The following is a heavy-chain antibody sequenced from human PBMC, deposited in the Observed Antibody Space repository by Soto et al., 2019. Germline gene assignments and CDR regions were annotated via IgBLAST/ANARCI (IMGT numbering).Heavy chain of an antibody. CDR1: GGSISSGGYY. V-gene: IGHV4-31*03. Sequence: SETLSLTCTVSGGSISSGGYYWSWIRQHPGKGLEWIGYIYYSGSTYYNPSLKSRVTISVDTSKNQFSLKLSSVTAADTAVYYCARNYYDSSGYPDAFDSWGQGTMVTVSS. CDR3: ARNYYDSSGYPDAFDS. CDR2: IYYSGST. J-gene: IGHJ3*02. D-gene: IGHD3-22*01.